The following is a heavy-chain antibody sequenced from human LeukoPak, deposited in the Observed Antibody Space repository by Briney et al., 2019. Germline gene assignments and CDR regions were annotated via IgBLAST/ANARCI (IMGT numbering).Heavy chain of an antibody. Sequence: GGSLRLSCAASGFTFSDYYMSWVRQAPGKGLEWVSAISGSGGITYYADSVKGRFTISRDNAKNSLYLQMNSLRAEDTAVYYCARGLGSYAYSDAFDIWGQGTMVTVSS. D-gene: IGHD5-18*01. CDR3: ARGLGSYAYSDAFDI. CDR2: ISGSGGIT. V-gene: IGHV3-11*04. CDR1: GFTFSDYY. J-gene: IGHJ3*02.